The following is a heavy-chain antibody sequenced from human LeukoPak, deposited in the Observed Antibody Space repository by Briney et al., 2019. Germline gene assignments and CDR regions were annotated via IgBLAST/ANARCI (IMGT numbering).Heavy chain of an antibody. CDR1: GFTFGNAW. V-gene: IGHV3-15*01. D-gene: IGHD2-2*01. CDR2: IKSKTDGGTT. Sequence: PGGSLRLSCAASGFTFGNAWMSWVRQAPGKGLEWVGRIKSKTDGGTTDYAAPVKGRFTISRDDSKNTLYLQMNSLKTEDTAVYYCTAGYCSSTSCLSFDYWGQGTLVTVSS. CDR3: TAGYCSSTSCLSFDY. J-gene: IGHJ4*02.